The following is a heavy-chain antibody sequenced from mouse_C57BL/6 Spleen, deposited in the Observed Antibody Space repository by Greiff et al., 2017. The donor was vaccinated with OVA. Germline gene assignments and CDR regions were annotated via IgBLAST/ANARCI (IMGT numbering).Heavy chain of an antibody. J-gene: IGHJ4*01. D-gene: IGHD4-1*01. Sequence: VQLKESGGGLVKPGGSLKLSCAASGFTFSDYGMHWVRQAPEKGLEWVAYISSGSSTIYYADTVKGRFTISRDNAKNTLFLQMTSLRSEDTAMYYCARAELGYYAMDYWGQGTSVTVSS. CDR3: ARAELGYYAMDY. V-gene: IGHV5-17*01. CDR1: GFTFSDYG. CDR2: ISSGSSTI.